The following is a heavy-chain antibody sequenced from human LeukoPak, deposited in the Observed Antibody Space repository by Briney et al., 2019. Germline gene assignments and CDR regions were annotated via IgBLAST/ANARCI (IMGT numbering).Heavy chain of an antibody. CDR1: GGSISSSSYY. J-gene: IGHJ4*02. CDR3: ARRKEYDYVWGSYDY. V-gene: IGHV4-39*07. D-gene: IGHD3-16*01. CDR2: IYYSGST. Sequence: SETLSLTCTVSGGSISSSSYYWGWIRQPPGKGLEWIGSIYYSGSTYYNPSLKSRVTISVDTSKNQFSLKLSSVTAAVTAMYYCARRKEYDYVWGSYDYWGQGTLVTVSS.